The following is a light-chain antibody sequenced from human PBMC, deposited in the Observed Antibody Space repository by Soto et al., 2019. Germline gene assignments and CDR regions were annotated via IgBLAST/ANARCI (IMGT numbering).Light chain of an antibody. Sequence: QSALTQPASVSGSPGQSITISCTGTSSDVGGYNYVSWYQQHPGKAPKLMIYEVGNRPSGVSNRFSGSKSGNTASLTISGLQAEDEADYYCSSYTSSGTRVFGGGTQLTVL. J-gene: IGLJ3*02. CDR2: EVG. CDR3: SSYTSSGTRV. CDR1: SSDVGGYNY. V-gene: IGLV2-14*01.